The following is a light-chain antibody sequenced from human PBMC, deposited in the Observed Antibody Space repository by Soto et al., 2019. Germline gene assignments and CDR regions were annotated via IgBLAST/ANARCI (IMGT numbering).Light chain of an antibody. CDR2: DAS. CDR1: QSVSNN. CDR3: QQYNNWPPWT. V-gene: IGKV3-15*01. Sequence: ILMTQSPATLSVSPGERATLSCRASQSVSNNLAGYQQKPGQAPRLLIYDASTRATGIPARFSGSGSGTEFTLTISGLQSEDFAVYYCQQYNNWPPWTCGQGTKVEIK. J-gene: IGKJ1*01.